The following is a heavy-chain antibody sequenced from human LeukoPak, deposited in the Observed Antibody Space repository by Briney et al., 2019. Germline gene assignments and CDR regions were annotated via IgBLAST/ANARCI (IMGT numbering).Heavy chain of an antibody. J-gene: IGHJ4*02. V-gene: IGHV4-59*01. CDR1: GGSISSYY. Sequence: SETLSLTCTVSGGSISSYYWSWIRQPPGKGLEWIGYIYYSGSTNYNPTLKSRVTISVDTSKNQFSLKLSSVTAADTAVYYCARGTLRAADNSTPDLDYWGQGTLVTVSS. CDR3: ARGTLRAADNSTPDLDY. D-gene: IGHD6-25*01. CDR2: IYYSGST.